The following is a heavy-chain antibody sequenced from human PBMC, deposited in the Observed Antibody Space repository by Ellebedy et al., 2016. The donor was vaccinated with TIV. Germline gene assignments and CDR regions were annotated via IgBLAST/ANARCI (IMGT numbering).Heavy chain of an antibody. D-gene: IGHD3-9*01. CDR3: ARAGSYYDILTGGRLDY. CDR1: GYTFTSYG. V-gene: IGHV1-18*01. Sequence: ASVKVSXXASGYTFTSYGISWVRQAPGQGLEWMGWISAYNGNTNYAQKLQGRVTMTTDTSTSTAYMELRSLRSEDTAVYYCARAGSYYDILTGGRLDYWGQGTLVTVSS. J-gene: IGHJ4*02. CDR2: ISAYNGNT.